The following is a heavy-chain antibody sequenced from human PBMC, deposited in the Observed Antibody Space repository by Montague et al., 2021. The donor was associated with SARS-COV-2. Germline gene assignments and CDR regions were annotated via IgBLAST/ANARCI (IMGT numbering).Heavy chain of an antibody. D-gene: IGHD3-10*01. V-gene: IGHV4-39*01. CDR3: ARLESTRGVIIRGAFHI. J-gene: IGHJ3*02. Sequence: SETLSLTCSVSGDSINNSRYYWGWIRQPPGKGLEWIGTIYYSGSACYXPSLKSRVTISVDTSKDQFSLKLNSVTATDTAVYYCARLESTRGVIIRGAFHIWGQGTKVTVSS. CDR2: IYYSGSA. CDR1: GDSINNSRYY.